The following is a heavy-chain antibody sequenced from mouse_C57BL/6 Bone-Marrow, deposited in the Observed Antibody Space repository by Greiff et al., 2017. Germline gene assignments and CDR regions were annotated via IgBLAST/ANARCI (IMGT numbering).Heavy chain of an antibody. V-gene: IGHV1-7*01. CDR2: INPSSGYT. CDR3: ARKGFYDYDVAWFAY. CDR1: GYTFTSYW. D-gene: IGHD2-4*01. J-gene: IGHJ3*01. Sequence: QVQLQQSGAELAKPGASVKLSCKASGYTFTSYWMHWVKQRPGQGLEWIGYINPSSGYTKYNQKFKYKATLTADKSSSTAYMQLSSLTYEDSAVYYCARKGFYDYDVAWFAYWGQGTLVTVSA.